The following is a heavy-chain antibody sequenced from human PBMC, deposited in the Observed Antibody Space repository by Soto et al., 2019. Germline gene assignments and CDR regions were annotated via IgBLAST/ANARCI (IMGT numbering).Heavy chain of an antibody. CDR3: ATSPVVSSNEPFDY. D-gene: IGHD2-15*01. J-gene: IGHJ4*02. CDR1: GYTFTSYG. Sequence: ASVKVSCKASGYTFTSYGISWVRQAPGQGLEWMGWISAYNGNTNYAQKLQGRVTMTTDTSTSTAYMELRSLRSDDTAVYFCATSPVVSSNEPFDYWGQGTLVTVSS. CDR2: ISAYNGNT. V-gene: IGHV1-18*01.